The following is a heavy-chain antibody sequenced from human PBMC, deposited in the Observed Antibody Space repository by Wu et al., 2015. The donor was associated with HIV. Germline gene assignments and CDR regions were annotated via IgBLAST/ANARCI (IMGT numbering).Heavy chain of an antibody. D-gene: IGHD6-19*01. CDR1: GGSLISYA. Sequence: QVRLVQSGAEVKKPGSSLKVSCKTSGGSLISYAMSWVRQAPGQGLEWMGGIIPIFGTPNYSQKFQGRVTMTTDESTGTAYMELSSLRSEDTAVYYCARYGFWGYSSGWFDPWGQGTLVTVSS. V-gene: IGHV1-69*05. J-gene: IGHJ5*02. CDR2: IIPIFGTP. CDR3: ARYGFWGYSSGWFDP.